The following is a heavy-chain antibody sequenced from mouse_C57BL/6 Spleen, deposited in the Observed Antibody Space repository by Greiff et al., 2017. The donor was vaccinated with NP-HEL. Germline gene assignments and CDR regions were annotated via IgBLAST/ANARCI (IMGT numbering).Heavy chain of an antibody. CDR3: ARGSSGYPYYAMDY. J-gene: IGHJ4*01. V-gene: IGHV1-52*01. Sequence: QVQLQQPGAELVRPGSSVKLSCKASGYTFTSYWMHWVKQRPIQGLEWIGNIDPSDSETHYNQKFKDKATLTVDKSSSTAYMQLISLTSEDSSVYYCARGSSGYPYYAMDYWGQGTSVTVSS. CDR1: GYTFTSYW. D-gene: IGHD3-2*02. CDR2: IDPSDSET.